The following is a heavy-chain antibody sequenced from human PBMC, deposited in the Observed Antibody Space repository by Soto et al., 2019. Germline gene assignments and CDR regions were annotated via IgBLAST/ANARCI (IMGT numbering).Heavy chain of an antibody. J-gene: IGHJ4*02. CDR2: ISYDGSEK. CDR1: GFTFNTYG. Sequence: PVGSLRLSCAASGFTFNTYGMHWVRQAPGKGLEWVAVISYDGSEKYYVDSVKGRFTISKDNSKNTLYLQMNSLRPEDTAVYYCAKSPNFYCSSPNCYKYYFDHWGQGTRVTSPQ. D-gene: IGHD2-2*02. V-gene: IGHV3-30*18. CDR3: AKSPNFYCSSPNCYKYYFDH.